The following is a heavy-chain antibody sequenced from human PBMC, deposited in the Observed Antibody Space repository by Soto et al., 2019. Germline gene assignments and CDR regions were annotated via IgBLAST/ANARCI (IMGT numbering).Heavy chain of an antibody. J-gene: IGHJ1*01. CDR3: AGVLKYYYDSSGYSTAEYFQH. CDR2: IDYSGST. Sequence: QLQLQESGPGLVKPSETLSLTCTVSGGSISSSSYYWGWIRQPPGKGLEWIGRIDYSGSTYYNPCLKGRVNISVDTSKNQFSPKLSSVTAADTAVYYCAGVLKYYYDSSGYSTAEYFQHWGQGTLVTVSS. V-gene: IGHV4-39*01. D-gene: IGHD3-22*01. CDR1: GGSISSSSYY.